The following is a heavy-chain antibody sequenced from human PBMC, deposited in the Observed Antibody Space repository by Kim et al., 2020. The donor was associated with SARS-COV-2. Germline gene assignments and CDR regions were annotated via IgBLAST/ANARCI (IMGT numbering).Heavy chain of an antibody. J-gene: IGHJ4*02. CDR1: GGTFSSYA. D-gene: IGHD3-9*01. V-gene: IGHV1-69*13. CDR2: IIPIFGTA. CDR3: ARLTYYDILTGYYQEGGDFDY. Sequence: SVKVSCKASGGTFSSYAISWVRQAPGQGLEWMGGIIPIFGTANYAQKFQGRVTTTADESTSTAYMELSSLRSEDTAVYYCARLTYYDILTGYYQEGGDFDYWGQGTLVTVSS.